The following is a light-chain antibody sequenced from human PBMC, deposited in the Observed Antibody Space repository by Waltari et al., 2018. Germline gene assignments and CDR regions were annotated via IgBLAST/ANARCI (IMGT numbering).Light chain of an antibody. J-gene: IGKJ1*01. Sequence: DIVMTQTPLSLPVTPGEPASISCRSSQSLLHSNGNTYLHWYLQKPGQSPRLLIYEVTNRESGVPDRFSGSGSGTDFTLKITRVEPEDVGVYYCMQSTKDPTFGQGTKVEIK. CDR3: MQSTKDPT. CDR1: QSLLHSNGNTY. V-gene: IGKV2D-29*02. CDR2: EVT.